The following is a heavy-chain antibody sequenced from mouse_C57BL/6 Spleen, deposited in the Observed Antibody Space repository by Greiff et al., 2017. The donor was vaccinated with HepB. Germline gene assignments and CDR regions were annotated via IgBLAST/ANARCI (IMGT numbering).Heavy chain of an antibody. D-gene: IGHD1-1*01. Sequence: VKLQQPGAELVKPGASVKMSCKASGYTFTSYWITWVKQRPGQGLEWIGDIYPGSGSTNYNEKFKSKATLTVDTSSSTAYMQLSSLTSEDSAVYYCARSGIITTVVAPYYFDYWGQGTTLTVSS. CDR3: ARSGIITTVVAPYYFDY. CDR2: IYPGSGST. J-gene: IGHJ2*01. CDR1: GYTFTSYW. V-gene: IGHV1-55*01.